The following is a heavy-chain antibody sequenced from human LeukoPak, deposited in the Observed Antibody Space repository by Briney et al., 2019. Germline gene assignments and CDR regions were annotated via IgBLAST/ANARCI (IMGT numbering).Heavy chain of an antibody. CDR1: GYTFTGYY. CDR3: AGESPAYCGGDCPLDI. Sequence: GASVTVSFKASGYTFTGYYMHWVRQAPGQGLEWMGWINPNSGGTNYAQKFQGRVTMTRDTSISTAYMELSRLRSDDTAVYYCAGESPAYCGGDCPLDIGGQGTMVTVSA. J-gene: IGHJ3*02. CDR2: INPNSGGT. V-gene: IGHV1-2*02. D-gene: IGHD2-21*02.